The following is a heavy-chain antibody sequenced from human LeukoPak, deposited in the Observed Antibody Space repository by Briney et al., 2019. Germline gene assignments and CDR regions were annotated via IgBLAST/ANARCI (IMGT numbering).Heavy chain of an antibody. J-gene: IGHJ4*02. CDR3: ARMTYYDYVWGSQVDY. D-gene: IGHD3-16*01. CDR1: GYSISSGYY. Sequence: SETLSLTCTVSGYSISSGYYWGWIRQPPGKGLEWIGSIYHSGSTYYNPSLKSRVTISVDTSKNQFSLKLSSVTAADTAVYYCARMTYYDYVWGSQVDYWGQGTLVTVSS. V-gene: IGHV4-38-2*02. CDR2: IYHSGST.